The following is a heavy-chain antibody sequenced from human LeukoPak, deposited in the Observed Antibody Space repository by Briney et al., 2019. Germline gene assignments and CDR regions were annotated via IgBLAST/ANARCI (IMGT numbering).Heavy chain of an antibody. CDR3: AREGGSYPVIYFDY. J-gene: IGHJ4*02. D-gene: IGHD1-26*01. CDR2: IYYSGST. Sequence: SETLSLTCTVSGGSISSYYWSWIRQPPGKGLEWIGYIYYSGSTNYNPSLKSRVTISVDTSKNQFSLKLSSVTAADTAVYYCAREGGSYPVIYFDYWGQGTLVTVSS. CDR1: GGSISSYY. V-gene: IGHV4-59*12.